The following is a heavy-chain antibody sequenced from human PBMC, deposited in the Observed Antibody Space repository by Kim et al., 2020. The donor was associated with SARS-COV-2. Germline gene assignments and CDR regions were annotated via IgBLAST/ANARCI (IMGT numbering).Heavy chain of an antibody. CDR2: ISSSGSTI. Sequence: GGSLRLSCAASGFTFSDYYMSWIRQAPGKGLEWVSYISSSGSTIYYADSVKGRFTISRDNAKNSLYLQMNSLRAEDTAVYYCARDYPRPHHYYDSSGYIDYWGQGTLVTVSS. J-gene: IGHJ4*02. CDR1: GFTFSDYY. V-gene: IGHV3-11*04. D-gene: IGHD3-22*01. CDR3: ARDYPRPHHYYDSSGYIDY.